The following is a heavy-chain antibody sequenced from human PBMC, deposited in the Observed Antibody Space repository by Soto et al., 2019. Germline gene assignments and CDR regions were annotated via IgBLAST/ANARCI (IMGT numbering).Heavy chain of an antibody. CDR2: VYWNDDK. Sequence: QITLRESGPTLVKPTQTLTLTCTFSGLSPSTSGVGVGWIRQPPGKALEWLALVYWNDDKRYSPSLKSRLTITKHTSKNQVVLTMTNMDPVDTATYYCALRQAAAARCWFDPWGQGTLVTVSS. J-gene: IGHJ5*02. CDR1: GLSPSTSGVG. D-gene: IGHD6-13*01. V-gene: IGHV2-5*01. CDR3: ALRQAAAARCWFDP.